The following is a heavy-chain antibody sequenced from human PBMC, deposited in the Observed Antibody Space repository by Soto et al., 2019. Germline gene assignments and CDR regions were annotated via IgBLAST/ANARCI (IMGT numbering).Heavy chain of an antibody. J-gene: IGHJ6*02. V-gene: IGHV1-46*01. D-gene: IGHD3-9*01. Sequence: ASVKVSCKASGYTFTSYYMHWVRQAPGQGLEWMGIINPSCGSTSYAQKFQGRVTMTRDTSTSTVYMELSSLRSEDTAVYYCARDLRYFDAGPRGYYYYYGMDVWGQGTTVTVSS. CDR3: ARDLRYFDAGPRGYYYYYGMDV. CDR1: GYTFTSYY. CDR2: INPSCGST.